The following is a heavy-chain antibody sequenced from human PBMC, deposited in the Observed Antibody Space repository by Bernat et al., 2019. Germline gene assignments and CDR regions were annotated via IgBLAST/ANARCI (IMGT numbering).Heavy chain of an antibody. D-gene: IGHD3-22*01. J-gene: IGHJ4*02. CDR1: GFIFNNYA. V-gene: IGHV3-23*01. CDR2: ISPTGGRT. Sequence: EVQLLESGGGLVQPGGSLRLSCAASGFIFNNYAMNWVRQAPGKGLEWVATISPTGGRTNYPDSVKGRFTISRDNSKNTLYLQMNSLRAEDTAVYYCARDRTYYYDSSGYYYDYWGQGTLVTVSS. CDR3: ARDRTYYYDSSGYYYDY.